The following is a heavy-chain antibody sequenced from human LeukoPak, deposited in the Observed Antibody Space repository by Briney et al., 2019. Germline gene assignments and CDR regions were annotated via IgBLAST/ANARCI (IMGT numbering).Heavy chain of an antibody. CDR3: ARGDNTVTGNIYFDY. J-gene: IGHJ4*02. CDR1: GGSISSYY. D-gene: IGHD4-17*01. Sequence: SETLSLTCTVSGGSISSYYWSWIRQPPGKGLEWIGYIYYSGSTNYNPSLKSRVTISVDTSKSQFSLKLSSVTAADTAVYYCARGDNTVTGNIYFDYWGQGTLVTVSS. CDR2: IYYSGST. V-gene: IGHV4-59*01.